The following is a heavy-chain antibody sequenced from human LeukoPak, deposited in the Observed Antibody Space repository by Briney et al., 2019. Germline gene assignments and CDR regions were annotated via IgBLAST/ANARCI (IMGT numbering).Heavy chain of an antibody. CDR3: ARNLGAVVTPGWAYDI. D-gene: IGHD4-23*01. V-gene: IGHV4-31*03. CDR2: IYHSGTT. Sequence: SETLSLTCTVSGGSISSSSYYWSWIRQHPGKGLEWIGYIYHSGTTYYNPSLKTRVTMSLDTSRNQFSLKVYSVTAADTAVYYCARNLGAVVTPGWAYDIWGQGTMVTVSS. J-gene: IGHJ3*02. CDR1: GGSISSSSYY.